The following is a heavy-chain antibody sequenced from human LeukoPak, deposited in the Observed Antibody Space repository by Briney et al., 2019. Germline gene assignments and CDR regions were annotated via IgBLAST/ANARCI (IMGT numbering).Heavy chain of an antibody. CDR2: IYHSGST. Sequence: PSETLSLTCAVSGGSISSSSGNCWTWVRQPPGKGLEWIGEIYHSGSTKYNPSLKSRVTISVDTSKNQFSLKLSSVTAADTAVYYCASLRKYSGYDFDYWGQGTLVTVSS. J-gene: IGHJ4*02. V-gene: IGHV4-4*02. CDR1: GGSISSSSGNC. CDR3: ASLRKYSGYDFDY. D-gene: IGHD5-12*01.